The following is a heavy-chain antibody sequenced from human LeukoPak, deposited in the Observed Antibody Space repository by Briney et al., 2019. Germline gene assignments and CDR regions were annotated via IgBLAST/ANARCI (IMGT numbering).Heavy chain of an antibody. CDR2: IYSGGST. D-gene: IGHD6-13*01. Sequence: GGSLRLSCAASGFTVSSNYMSWVRQAPGKGLEWVSVIYSGGSTYYVDSVKGRITISRDNSKNTLYLQMNSLRAEDSALYYCSGSSWYGYFDYWGQGTLVTVSS. CDR1: GFTVSSNY. V-gene: IGHV3-53*01. J-gene: IGHJ4*02. CDR3: SGSSWYGYFDY.